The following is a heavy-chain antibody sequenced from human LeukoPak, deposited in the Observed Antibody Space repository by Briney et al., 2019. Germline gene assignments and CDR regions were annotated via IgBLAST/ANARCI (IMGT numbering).Heavy chain of an antibody. Sequence: GGSLQISFKGSGCRFTSYWIGWVRQLPGKGLEWMGIIYPGDSDTRYSPSFQGQVTISADKSISTAYLQWSSLKASDTAMYYCARHRSERRDGYNPFDYWGQGTLVTVSS. CDR1: GCRFTSYW. V-gene: IGHV5-51*01. CDR3: ARHRSERRDGYNPFDY. J-gene: IGHJ4*02. CDR2: IYPGDSDT. D-gene: IGHD5-24*01.